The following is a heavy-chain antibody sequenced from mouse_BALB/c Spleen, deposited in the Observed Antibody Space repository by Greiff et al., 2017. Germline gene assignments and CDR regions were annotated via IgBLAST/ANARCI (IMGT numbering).Heavy chain of an antibody. D-gene: IGHD2-3*01. Sequence: EVQLVESGGGLVQPGGSRKLSCAASGFTFSSFGMHWVRQAPEKGLEWVAYISSGSSTIYYADTVKGRFTISRDNPKNTLFLQMTSLRSEDTAMYYCAISIYDGYYAMDYWGQGTSVTVSS. CDR2: ISSGSSTI. CDR1: GFTFSSFG. J-gene: IGHJ4*01. V-gene: IGHV5-17*02. CDR3: AISIYDGYYAMDY.